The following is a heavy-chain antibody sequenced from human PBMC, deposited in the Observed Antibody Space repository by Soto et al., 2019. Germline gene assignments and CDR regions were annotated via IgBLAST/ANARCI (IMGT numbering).Heavy chain of an antibody. CDR2: ITDSSDTV. J-gene: IGHJ4*02. D-gene: IGHD3-3*01. V-gene: IGHV3-48*02. Sequence: PGGSLRLSCVASGFNFSYNAMNWVRQAPGKGLEWVSYITDSSDTVHYADSVRGRFTISRDNAESSLYLQMNSLRDEDTAVYFCARDFGHGYYLDYWGRGTLVTVSS. CDR1: GFNFSYNA. CDR3: ARDFGHGYYLDY.